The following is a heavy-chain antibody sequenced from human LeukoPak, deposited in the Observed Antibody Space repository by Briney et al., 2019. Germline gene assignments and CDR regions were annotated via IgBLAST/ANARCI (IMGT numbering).Heavy chain of an antibody. CDR1: GGSISSSSYY. CDR3: ARTYYDILTGYSNWFDP. D-gene: IGHD3-9*01. V-gene: IGHV4-39*01. J-gene: IGHJ5*02. CDR2: IYCSGST. Sequence: SETLSLTCTVSGGSISSSSYYWGWIRQPPGKGLECIGSIYCSGSTYYNPSLKSRVTISVGTSKNQFSLTLSSVTAADTAVYYCARTYYDILTGYSNWFDPWGQGTLVTVSS.